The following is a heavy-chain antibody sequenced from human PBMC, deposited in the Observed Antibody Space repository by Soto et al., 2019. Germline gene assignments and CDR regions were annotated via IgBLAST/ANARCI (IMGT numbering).Heavy chain of an antibody. CDR3: ARDRGRYYDILTGYPYYFDY. CDR1: GGTFSSYA. D-gene: IGHD3-9*01. Sequence: QVQLVQSGAEVKKPGSSVKVSCKASGGTFSSYAISWVQQAPGQGLEWMGGIIPIFGTANYAQKFQGRVTITADESTSTAYMELSSLRSEDTAVYYCARDRGRYYDILTGYPYYFDYWGQGTLVTVSS. V-gene: IGHV1-69*01. J-gene: IGHJ4*02. CDR2: IIPIFGTA.